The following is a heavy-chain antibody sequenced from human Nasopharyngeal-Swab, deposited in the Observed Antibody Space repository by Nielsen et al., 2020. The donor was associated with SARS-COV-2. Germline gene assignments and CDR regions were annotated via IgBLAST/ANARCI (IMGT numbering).Heavy chain of an antibody. J-gene: IGHJ4*02. CDR3: ARAAEDIVVVPAAMCFDY. Sequence: SETLSLTCAVYGGSFSGYYWSWIRQPPGKGLEWIGEINHSGSTNYNPSLKSRVTISVATSKNQFSLKLSSVTAADTAVYYCARAAEDIVVVPAAMCFDYWGQGTLVTVSS. V-gene: IGHV4-34*01. CDR2: INHSGST. CDR1: GGSFSGYY. D-gene: IGHD2-2*01.